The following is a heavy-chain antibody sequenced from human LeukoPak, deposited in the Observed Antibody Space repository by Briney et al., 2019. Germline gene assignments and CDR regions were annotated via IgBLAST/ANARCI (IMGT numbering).Heavy chain of an antibody. CDR2: IYYSGST. J-gene: IGHJ6*03. D-gene: IGHD3-3*01. Sequence: SETLSLTCTVSGGSISSYYWSWIRQPPGKGLEWIGYIYYSGSTNYNPSLKSRVTISVDTSKNQFSLKLSSVTAADTAVYYCAKHDTLFGAAHYYMDVWGTGTTVTVSS. CDR3: AKHDTLFGAAHYYMDV. V-gene: IGHV4-59*08. CDR1: GGSISSYY.